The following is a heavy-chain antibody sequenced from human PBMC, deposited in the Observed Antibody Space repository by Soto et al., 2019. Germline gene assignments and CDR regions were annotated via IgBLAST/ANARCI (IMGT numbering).Heavy chain of an antibody. CDR2: ISSNGGST. Sequence: CGCMRLSCAACGVSFSSYAIHWVRQTPGRGLEYLSAISSNGGSTYYADSVKGRFTISRDNSKNTLYLQMGSLRAEDMAVYYCARGYYDFWSGLLGGMDVWGQGTTVTVSS. CDR1: GVSFSSYA. CDR3: ARGYYDFWSGLLGGMDV. V-gene: IGHV3-64*02. D-gene: IGHD3-3*01. J-gene: IGHJ6*02.